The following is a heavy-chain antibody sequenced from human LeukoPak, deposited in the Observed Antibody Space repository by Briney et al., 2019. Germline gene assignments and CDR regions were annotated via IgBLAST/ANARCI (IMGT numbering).Heavy chain of an antibody. Sequence: GGSLRLSCAASAFAFNAYSLNWVRQAPGKGLEWVSYIGDSGSTKYYADSVKGRFIISRDNDKNSLYLQMNSLRVEDTAVYFCARWRGNSYFDYWGQGTLVTVSS. D-gene: IGHD6-6*01. CDR2: IGDSGSTK. CDR3: ARWRGNSYFDY. CDR1: AFAFNAYS. V-gene: IGHV3-48*01. J-gene: IGHJ4*02.